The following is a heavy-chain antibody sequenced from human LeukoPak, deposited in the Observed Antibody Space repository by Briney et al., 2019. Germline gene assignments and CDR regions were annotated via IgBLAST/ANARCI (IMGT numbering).Heavy chain of an antibody. J-gene: IGHJ4*02. Sequence: ASVKVSCKASGGTFSNYAISWVRQAPGQGLEWMGGIIPLFGTANYAQKFLGRVIITADEFTSTTYMYLGSLKSEDTAVYYCAREWAGYGSGSYYYYWGQGTLVTVSS. CDR3: AREWAGYGSGSYYYY. D-gene: IGHD3-10*01. CDR1: GGTFSNYA. V-gene: IGHV1-69*01. CDR2: IIPLFGTA.